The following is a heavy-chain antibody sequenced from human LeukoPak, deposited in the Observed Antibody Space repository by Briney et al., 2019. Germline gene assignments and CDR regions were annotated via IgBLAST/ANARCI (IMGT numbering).Heavy chain of an antibody. CDR1: GFNFDDYA. CDR2: ISWNSGTI. J-gene: IGHJ4*02. D-gene: IGHD3-22*01. Sequence: GRSLRLSCAASGFNFDDYAMYWVRQAPGKGLEFVSGISWNSGTIGYTDSVKGRFTISRDNAKNSLYLQMNSLRAEDTALYYCAKGAPKVYSDGSGYYVSYDYWGQGTLVTVSS. V-gene: IGHV3-9*01. CDR3: AKGAPKVYSDGSGYYVSYDY.